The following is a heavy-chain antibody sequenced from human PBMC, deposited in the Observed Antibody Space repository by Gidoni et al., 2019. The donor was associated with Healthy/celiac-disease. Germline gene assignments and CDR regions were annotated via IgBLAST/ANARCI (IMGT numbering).Heavy chain of an antibody. CDR3: ARASGWHRGFDY. CDR1: GFTFSSYD. Sequence: EVQLVESGGGLVQPGGSLRLSCAASGFTFSSYDMHWVRQATGKGLEWVSAIGTAGDTYYPGSVKGRFTISRENAKNSLYLQMNSLRAGDTAVYYCARASGWHRGFDYWGQGTLVTVSS. D-gene: IGHD6-19*01. CDR2: IGTAGDT. V-gene: IGHV3-13*01. J-gene: IGHJ4*02.